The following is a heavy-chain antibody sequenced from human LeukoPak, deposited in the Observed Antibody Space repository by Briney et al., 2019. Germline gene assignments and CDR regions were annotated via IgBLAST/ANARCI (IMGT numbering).Heavy chain of an antibody. CDR1: GYSFTSYW. J-gene: IGHJ4*02. CDR2: IHPGDSDT. V-gene: IGHV5-51*01. Sequence: RGESLKISCKGSGYSFTSYWIGWVRQMPGKGLEWMGIIHPGDSDTRYSPSFQVKVLISADKSISTAYLQWSSLKASDTAMYYCASPIRGYSGYDYSVWGQGTLVTVSS. D-gene: IGHD5-12*01. CDR3: ASPIRGYSGYDYSV.